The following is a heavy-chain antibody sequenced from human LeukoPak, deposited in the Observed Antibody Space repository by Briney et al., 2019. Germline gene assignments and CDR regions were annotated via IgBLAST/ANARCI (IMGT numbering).Heavy chain of an antibody. Sequence: SETLSLTCTVSDGSINIYYWSWIRQAPGKGLEWIGYIYNSGSTNYNPSLRRRVTISVDTSKNQFSLKLSSVTAADTAVYYCARGRGFFVVVVAATYGWFDPWGQGTLVTVSS. CDR2: IYNSGST. CDR1: DGSINIYY. CDR3: ARGRGFFVVVVAATYGWFDP. D-gene: IGHD2-15*01. V-gene: IGHV4-59*12. J-gene: IGHJ5*02.